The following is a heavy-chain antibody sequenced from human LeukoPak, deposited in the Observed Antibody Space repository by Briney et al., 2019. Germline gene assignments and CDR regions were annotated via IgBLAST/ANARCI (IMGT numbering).Heavy chain of an antibody. CDR1: GFTFSSYG. CDR2: IWYDGSNK. D-gene: IGHD3-22*01. CDR3: AREPLGGYPPTGMDV. Sequence: QPGRSLRLSCAAPGFTFSSYGMHWVRQAPGKGLEWVAVIWYDGSNKYYADSVKGRFTISRDNSKNTLYLQMNSLRAEDTAVYYCAREPLGGYPPTGMDVWGQGTTVTVSS. V-gene: IGHV3-33*01. J-gene: IGHJ6*02.